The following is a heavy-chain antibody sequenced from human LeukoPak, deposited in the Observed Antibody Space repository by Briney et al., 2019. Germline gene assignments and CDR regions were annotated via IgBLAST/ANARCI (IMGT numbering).Heavy chain of an antibody. CDR1: GYSISTGYY. Sequence: SETLSLTCTVSGYSISTGYYWGWIRQPPGKGLEWIGSMYHSGSTYYNPSLKSRVTMSADTSKNQFSLKLNSVTAADTAVYYCAREGQMATITSDAFDIWGQGTMVTVSS. D-gene: IGHD5-24*01. J-gene: IGHJ3*02. CDR3: AREGQMATITSDAFDI. V-gene: IGHV4-38-2*02. CDR2: MYHSGST.